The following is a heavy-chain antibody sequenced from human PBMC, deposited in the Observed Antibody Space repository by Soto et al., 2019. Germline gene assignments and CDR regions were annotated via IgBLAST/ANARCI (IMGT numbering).Heavy chain of an antibody. CDR1: GGSFSGYS. CDR3: ARGRRYSYGYVYFDY. D-gene: IGHD5-18*01. J-gene: IGHJ4*02. Sequence: PSETLSLTCAVYGGSFSGYSWSWIRHPPGKGLEWIGEINHSGSTNYNPSLKSRVTISVDTSKNQFSLKLSSVTAADTAVYYCARGRRYSYGYVYFDYWGQGTLVTVSS. V-gene: IGHV4-34*01. CDR2: INHSGST.